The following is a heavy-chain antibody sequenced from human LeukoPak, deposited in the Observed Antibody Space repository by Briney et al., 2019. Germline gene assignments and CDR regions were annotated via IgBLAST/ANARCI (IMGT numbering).Heavy chain of an antibody. V-gene: IGHV1-24*01. Sequence: ASVKVSCKVSGYTLTELSMHWVRQAPGKGLEWMGGFDPEDGETIYAQKFQGRVTMTEDTSTDTAYKELSSLRSEDTAVYYCATAVETATAEYFQHWGQGTLVTVSS. CDR1: GYTLTELS. J-gene: IGHJ1*01. D-gene: IGHD5-18*01. CDR3: ATAVETATAEYFQH. CDR2: FDPEDGET.